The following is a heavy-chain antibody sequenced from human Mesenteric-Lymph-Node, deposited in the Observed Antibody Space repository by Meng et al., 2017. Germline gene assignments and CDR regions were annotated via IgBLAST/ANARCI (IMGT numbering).Heavy chain of an antibody. CDR1: GFTFSSYA. CDR2: ISGSGGST. D-gene: IGHD6-13*01. J-gene: IGHJ4*02. CDR3: AKDTTLGSSWYLGNDY. V-gene: IGHV3-23*01. Sequence: GKSLKISCAASGFTFSSYAMSWVRQAPGKGLEWVSAISGSGGSTYYADSVKGRFTISRDNSKNTLYLQMNSLRAEDTAVYYCAKDTTLGSSWYLGNDYWGQGTLVTVSS.